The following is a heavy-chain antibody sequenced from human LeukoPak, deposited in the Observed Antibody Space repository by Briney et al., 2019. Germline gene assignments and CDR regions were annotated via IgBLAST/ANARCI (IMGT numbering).Heavy chain of an antibody. D-gene: IGHD3-22*01. J-gene: IGHJ3*01. CDR1: GGSISSGSYY. CDR2: IYTSGST. CDR3: ARVARITMIVVVITDDAFDV. V-gene: IGHV4-61*02. Sequence: SETLSLTCTVSGGSISSGSYYWRWIRQPAGKGLEWIGRIYTSGSTNYNPSLKSRVTISVDTSKNQFSLKLSSVTAADTAVYYCARVARITMIVVVITDDAFDVWGQGTMVTVSS.